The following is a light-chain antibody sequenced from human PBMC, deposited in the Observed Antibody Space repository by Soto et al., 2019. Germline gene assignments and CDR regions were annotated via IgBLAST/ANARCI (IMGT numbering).Light chain of an antibody. V-gene: IGKV1-9*01. Sequence: DIKLTQSPSFLSASIGDRVTITCRASQGMSGHLAWYQQKPGKAPELLIYAADTLQSGVPSRFSGSRSGTEFTLAISSLQPEDVATYYCQQFHNYPVSMFGPGTTVDIK. CDR2: AAD. CDR3: QQFHNYPVSM. CDR1: QGMSGH. J-gene: IGKJ3*01.